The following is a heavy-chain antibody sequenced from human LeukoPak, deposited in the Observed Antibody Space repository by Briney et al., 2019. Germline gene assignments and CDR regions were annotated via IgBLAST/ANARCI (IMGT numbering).Heavy chain of an antibody. J-gene: IGHJ6*02. V-gene: IGHV3-23*01. D-gene: IGHD3-10*01. Sequence: GGSLRLSCAASGFTVSSNYMSWVRQAPGKGLEWVSSISGSGGSTYYADSVKGRFTISRDNSQNTLYLQMNSLRAEDTAVYYCAKHSMVRGVTPDGMDVWGQGTTVTVSS. CDR2: ISGSGGST. CDR3: AKHSMVRGVTPDGMDV. CDR1: GFTVSSNY.